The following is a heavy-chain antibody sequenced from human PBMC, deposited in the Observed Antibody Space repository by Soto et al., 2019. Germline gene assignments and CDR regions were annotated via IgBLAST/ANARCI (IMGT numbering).Heavy chain of an antibody. V-gene: IGHV4-4*07. CDR2: IYTSGST. J-gene: IGHJ4*02. CDR3: ARGLRGLRYFDCLFAFDY. Sequence: ESLSLTCPVSGASISSYYWSWIRQPAGKGLEWIGRIYTSGSTNYNPSLKSRVTISLDTSRNQFSLNLSSVTDADTAVYYSARGLRGLRYFDCLFAFDYWGQRTLVTVYS. CDR1: GASISSYY. D-gene: IGHD3-9*01.